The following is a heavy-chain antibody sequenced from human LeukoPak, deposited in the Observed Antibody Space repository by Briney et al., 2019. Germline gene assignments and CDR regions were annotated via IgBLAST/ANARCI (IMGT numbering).Heavy chain of an antibody. J-gene: IGHJ5*02. Sequence: PGGSLRLSCVGSGFTFRSHAMSWVRQAPEKGLEFVSGIYENGGTTYYADSVKGRFSISRDNSKNTLYLQMESLRVEDTAVYYCARDLHYYGSGPWGQGTLVTVSS. CDR2: IYENGGTT. CDR3: ARDLHYYGSGP. D-gene: IGHD3-10*01. CDR1: GFTFRSHA. V-gene: IGHV3-23*01.